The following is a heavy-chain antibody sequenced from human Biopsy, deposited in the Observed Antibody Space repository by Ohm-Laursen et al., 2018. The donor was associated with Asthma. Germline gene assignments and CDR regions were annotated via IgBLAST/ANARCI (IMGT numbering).Heavy chain of an antibody. V-gene: IGHV3-30*03. CDR2: IAWDGINS. D-gene: IGHD2-21*01. CDR1: GFSFSNFG. CDR3: ARAGESDLVGGLDV. J-gene: IGHJ6*02. Sequence: SLRLSCTASGFSFSNFGTHWVRQAPGKGLEWVAFIAWDGINSYYADSVKGRFTISRDNSRNTLYLQKNSLRADDTAVYYCARAGESDLVGGLDVWGQGTTVIVS.